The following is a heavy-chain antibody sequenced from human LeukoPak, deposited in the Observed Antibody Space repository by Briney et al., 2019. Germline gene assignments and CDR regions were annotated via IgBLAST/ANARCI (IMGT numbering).Heavy chain of an antibody. CDR2: IRYDGSNK. CDR3: AKDLEYCSSTSCYDYYYGMDV. D-gene: IGHD2-2*01. J-gene: IGHJ6*02. CDR1: GFTFSSYG. V-gene: IGHV3-30*02. Sequence: GGSLRLSCAASGFTFSSYGMHWVRQAPGKGLEWVAFIRYDGSNKYYADSVKGRFTISRDNSKNTLYLQMNSLRAEVTAVYYCAKDLEYCSSTSCYDYYYGMDVWGQGTTVTVSS.